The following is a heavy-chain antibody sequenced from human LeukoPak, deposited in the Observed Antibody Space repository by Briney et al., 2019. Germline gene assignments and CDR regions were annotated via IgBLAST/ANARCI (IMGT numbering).Heavy chain of an antibody. D-gene: IGHD3-3*01. CDR2: ISGDGSTT. CDR1: GFTFRNYW. J-gene: IGHJ4*02. V-gene: IGHV3-74*01. Sequence: GGSLRLSCAVSGFTFRNYWMYWVRQAPGEALVWVSRISGDGSTTTYADTVKGRFTISRDNAKNTLYLQMDSLRADDTAVYYCASSLLGVSPWGQGTLVTVSS. CDR3: ASSLLGVSP.